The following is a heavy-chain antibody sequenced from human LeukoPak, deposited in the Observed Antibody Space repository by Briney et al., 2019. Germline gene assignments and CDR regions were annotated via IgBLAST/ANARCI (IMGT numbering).Heavy chain of an antibody. J-gene: IGHJ4*02. CDR2: IRYDGNNK. V-gene: IGHV3-30*02. CDR1: GFTFSSSD. CDR3: ARVWTELWFSDPLDY. Sequence: GGSLRLSYAASGFTFSSSDMHWVRQAPGKGLEWVAFIRYDGNNKYYADSVKGRLTITRDNSKNTLYLQMNSLRAEDTAVYYCARVWTELWFSDPLDYWGQGTLVTVSS. D-gene: IGHD2-21*01.